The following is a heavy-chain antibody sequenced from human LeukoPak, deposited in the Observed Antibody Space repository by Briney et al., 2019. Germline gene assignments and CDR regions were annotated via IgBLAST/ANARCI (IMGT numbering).Heavy chain of an antibody. CDR2: ISSSSSYI. V-gene: IGHV3-21*01. CDR1: GFTFSSYS. J-gene: IGHJ4*02. CDR3: ASGCGGGCYSYADY. D-gene: IGHD2-21*02. Sequence: PGGSLRLSCAASGFTFSSYSMNWVRQAPEKGLEWVSSISSSSSYIYYADSVKGRFTISRDNAKNSLYLQMSGLRAEDTAVYYCASGCGGGCYSYADYWGQGTLVTVSS.